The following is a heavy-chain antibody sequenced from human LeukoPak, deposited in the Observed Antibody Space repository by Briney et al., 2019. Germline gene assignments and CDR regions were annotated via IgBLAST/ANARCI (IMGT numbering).Heavy chain of an antibody. V-gene: IGHV3-7*01. CDR1: GFTFSSYW. Sequence: GGSLRLSCAASGFTFSSYWMSWVRQAPGKGLEWVANIKQDGSEKYYVDSVKGRFTISRDNAKNSLYLQMNSLRAEDTAVYYCARDPPTIFGVVIEGDYWGQGTLVTVSS. D-gene: IGHD3-3*01. CDR2: IKQDGSEK. CDR3: ARDPPTIFGVVIEGDY. J-gene: IGHJ4*02.